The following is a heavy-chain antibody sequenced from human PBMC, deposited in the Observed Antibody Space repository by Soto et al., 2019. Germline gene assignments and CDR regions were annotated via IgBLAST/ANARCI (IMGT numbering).Heavy chain of an antibody. CDR3: ARLPYYYDSSGYYSFDY. D-gene: IGHD3-22*01. V-gene: IGHV4-39*01. J-gene: IGHJ4*02. CDR2: IYYSGST. CDR1: GGSISSSSYY. Sequence: SETLSLTCTVSGGSISSSSYYWGWIRQPPGKGLEWIGSIYYSGSTYYNPSLKSRVTISVDTSKNQFSLKLSSVTAADTAVYYCARLPYYYDSSGYYSFDYWGQGTLVTVS.